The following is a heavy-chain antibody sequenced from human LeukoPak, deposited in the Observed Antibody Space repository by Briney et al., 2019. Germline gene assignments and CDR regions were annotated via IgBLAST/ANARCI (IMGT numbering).Heavy chain of an antibody. D-gene: IGHD6-19*01. CDR3: AGGSGWLIEVY. V-gene: IGHV3-7*01. Sequence: AGGSLRLSCAASGFTLINYAMSWVRQAPGKGLEWVANIKQDGSEEAYVDSVKGRFTISRDNAKNSLYLQMNSLRAEDTAVYYCAGGSGWLIEVYWGQGSLVTVSS. J-gene: IGHJ4*02. CDR1: GFTLINYA. CDR2: IKQDGSEE.